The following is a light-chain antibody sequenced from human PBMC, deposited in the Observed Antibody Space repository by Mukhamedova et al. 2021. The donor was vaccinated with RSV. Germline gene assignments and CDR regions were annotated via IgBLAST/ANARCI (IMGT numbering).Light chain of an antibody. V-gene: IGLV2-14*01. Sequence: VSWYQQHAGKAPKLIIYEVNNRPSGVSDRFSGSKSGNTASLTISGLRAEDEADYYCTSYSTSYTTRPFYFFGTGTAVTVL. CDR3: TSYSTSYTTRPFYF. J-gene: IGLJ1*01. CDR2: EVN.